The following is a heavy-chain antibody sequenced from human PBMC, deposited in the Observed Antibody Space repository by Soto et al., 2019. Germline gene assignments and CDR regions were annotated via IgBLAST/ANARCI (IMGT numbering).Heavy chain of an antibody. CDR3: ARRPRTRISSAGGWFDP. CDR1: GGSFSGYY. Sequence: SETLSLTCAVYGGSFSGYYWSWIRQPPGKGLEWIGEINHSGSTNYNPSLKSRVTISVDTSKNQFSLKLSSVTAADTAVYYCARRPRTRISSAGGWFDPWGQGTLVTVSS. J-gene: IGHJ5*02. CDR2: INHSGST. D-gene: IGHD1-1*01. V-gene: IGHV4-34*01.